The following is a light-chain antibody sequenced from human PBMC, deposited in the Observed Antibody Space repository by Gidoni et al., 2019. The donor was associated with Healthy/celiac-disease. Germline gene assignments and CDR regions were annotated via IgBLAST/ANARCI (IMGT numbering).Light chain of an antibody. CDR1: QRISSY. J-gene: IGKJ2*01. V-gene: IGKV1-39*01. Sequence: DIQITQSPSSLSASVGDRVTITVRASQRISSYLNWYQQKPGKAPKLLIDAASSLQSGVPSRFSGSGSGTDFTLTISSLQPEDFATYYCQQSYSTPPYTFGQGTKVEIK. CDR3: QQSYSTPPYT. CDR2: AAS.